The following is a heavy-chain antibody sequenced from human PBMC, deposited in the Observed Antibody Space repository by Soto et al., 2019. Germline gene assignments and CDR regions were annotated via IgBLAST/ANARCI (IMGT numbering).Heavy chain of an antibody. V-gene: IGHV4-34*01. D-gene: IGHD4-4*01. CDR1: GGSFSGYY. CDR3: ARGVNYQVKSDYYFDY. J-gene: IGHJ4*02. Sequence: PSETLSLTCAVYGGSFSGYYWSWIRQPPGKGLEWIGEINHSGSTNYNPSLKSRVTISVDTSKNQFSLKLSSVTAADTAVYYCARGVNYQVKSDYYFDYWGQGTLVTVSS. CDR2: INHSGST.